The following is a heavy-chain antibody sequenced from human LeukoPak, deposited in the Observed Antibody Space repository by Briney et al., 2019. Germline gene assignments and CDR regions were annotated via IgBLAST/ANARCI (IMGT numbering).Heavy chain of an antibody. J-gene: IGHJ4*02. CDR3: AYCSSTSCPKSGLFDY. D-gene: IGHD2-2*01. CDR1: GFTFSSYA. V-gene: IGHV3-23*01. CDR2: ISGSGGST. Sequence: GGSLRLSCAASGFTFSSYAMSWVRQAPGKGLEWVSAISGSGGSTYYADSVKGRFTISRDNSKNTLYLQMNSLRAEDTAVYYCAYCSSTSCPKSGLFDYWGQGTLVTVSS.